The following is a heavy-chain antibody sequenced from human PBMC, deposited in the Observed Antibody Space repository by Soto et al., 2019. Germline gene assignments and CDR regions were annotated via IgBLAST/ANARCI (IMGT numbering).Heavy chain of an antibody. CDR2: IIPILGIA. J-gene: IGHJ4*02. CDR1: GGTFSSYT. D-gene: IGHD2-15*01. CDR3: ASEDCSDGSCYSNY. V-gene: IGHV1-69*02. Sequence: QVQLVQSGAEVKKPGSSVKMTCKASGGTFSSYTITWVRRAPGQGLEWMGRIIPILGIANYAQKFQGRVTITADKSMSTAYVALSSLRSEDTAVYYCASEDCSDGSCYSNYWGQGTLITVSS.